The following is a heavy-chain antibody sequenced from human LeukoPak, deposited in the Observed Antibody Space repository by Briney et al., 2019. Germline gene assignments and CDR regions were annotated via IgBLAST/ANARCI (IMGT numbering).Heavy chain of an antibody. V-gene: IGHV1-24*01. CDR2: FDPEDGET. CDR1: GYTLTELS. D-gene: IGHD5-24*01. Sequence: GASVKVSCKVSGYTLTELSMHWVRQAPGKGLEWMGGFDPEDGETIYAQKFQGRVTMTEDTSTDTAHMELSSLRSEDTAVYYCATRGNVEMATISHPPSYGMDVWGQGTTVTVSS. CDR3: ATRGNVEMATISHPPSYGMDV. J-gene: IGHJ6*02.